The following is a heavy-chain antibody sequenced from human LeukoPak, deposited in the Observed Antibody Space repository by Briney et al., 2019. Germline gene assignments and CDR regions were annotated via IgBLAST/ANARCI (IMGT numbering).Heavy chain of an antibody. J-gene: IGHJ4*02. V-gene: IGHV3-11*01. CDR3: ARDPLSDSSGGY. D-gene: IGHD3-3*01. Sequence: GGSLRLSCAASGFTFSDFFMSWIRRAPGKGLEWVSYISSDGSTIYYADSVRGRFTISRDNSKNSVYLQMISLRAEDTAVYYCARDPLSDSSGGYWGQGTLVIVSS. CDR1: GFTFSDFF. CDR2: ISSDGSTI.